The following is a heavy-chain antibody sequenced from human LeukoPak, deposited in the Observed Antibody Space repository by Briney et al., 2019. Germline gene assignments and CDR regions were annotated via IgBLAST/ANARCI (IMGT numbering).Heavy chain of an antibody. CDR3: ARDRRREWLVLDY. CDR1: GFTFDDYA. CDR2: ISWNSGSI. V-gene: IGHV3-9*01. J-gene: IGHJ4*02. D-gene: IGHD6-19*01. Sequence: GGSLRLSCAASGFTFDDYAMHWVRQAPGKGLEWVSGISWNSGSIAYADSVKGRFTISRDNAKNSLYLQMNSLRAEDTAVYYCARDRRREWLVLDYWGQGTLVTVSS.